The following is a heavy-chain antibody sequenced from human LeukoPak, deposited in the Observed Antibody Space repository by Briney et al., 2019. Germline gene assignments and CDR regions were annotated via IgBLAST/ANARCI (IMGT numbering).Heavy chain of an antibody. CDR3: LRHPRPYSSGWYYFDY. CDR2: LSAGGNT. CDR1: GFTFSSYA. Sequence: GGSLRLSCAASGFTFSSYAMSWVRQAPGKGLEWVSALSAGGNTYYADSVKGRFTISRDNSKNTLYLQMNSLRAEDTAVYYCLRHPRPYSSGWYYFDYWGQGTLVTVSS. V-gene: IGHV3-23*01. J-gene: IGHJ4*02. D-gene: IGHD6-19*01.